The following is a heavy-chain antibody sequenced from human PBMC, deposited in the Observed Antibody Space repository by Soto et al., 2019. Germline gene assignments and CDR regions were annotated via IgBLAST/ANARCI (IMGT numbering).Heavy chain of an antibody. CDR1: GGSFSGYY. J-gene: IGHJ6*03. CDR2: IHHSGNT. Sequence: QVQLQQWGAGLLKPSETLSLTCAVYGGSFSGYYWSWVRQPPGKGLEWIGEIHHSGNTNYTPSLKSRVTISVDASKNQFSLKLGSVTAADSAVYYCANYMDVWGNGTTVTVSS. V-gene: IGHV4-34*01. CDR3: ANYMDV.